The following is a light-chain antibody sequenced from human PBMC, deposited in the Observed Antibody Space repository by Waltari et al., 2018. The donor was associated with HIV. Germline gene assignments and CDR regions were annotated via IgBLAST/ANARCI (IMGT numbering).Light chain of an antibody. J-gene: IGLJ3*02. V-gene: IGLV2-8*01. CDR2: EVS. Sequence: QSALTQPPSASGSPGQSVTISCTGTSSDVGGYNYVSWYQQHPGKAPQLMIYEVSQRPAWVPNRFSGSKSGNTASLTVSGLQTEDEANYYCSSYAGSNNWVFGGGTNLTVL. CDR3: SSYAGSNNWV. CDR1: SSDVGGYNY.